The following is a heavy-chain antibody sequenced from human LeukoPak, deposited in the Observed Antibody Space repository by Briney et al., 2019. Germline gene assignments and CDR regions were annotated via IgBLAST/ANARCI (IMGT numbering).Heavy chain of an antibody. D-gene: IGHD2-15*01. CDR3: VKDLQYCSGGSCYLPPTDFDI. CDR2: ISGSGGNT. CDR1: GFTFSNYA. V-gene: IGHV3-23*01. J-gene: IGHJ3*02. Sequence: GGSLRLSCAVSGFTFSNYAMSWVREAPGKGLEWVSGISGSGGNTYYADSVKGRFTISRDNSKNTLYLQMNSLRAEDTAVYYCVKDLQYCSGGSCYLPPTDFDIWGQGTMVTVSS.